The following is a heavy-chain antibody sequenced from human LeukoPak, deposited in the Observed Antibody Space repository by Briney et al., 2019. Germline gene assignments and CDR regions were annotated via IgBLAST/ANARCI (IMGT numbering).Heavy chain of an antibody. D-gene: IGHD3-22*01. J-gene: IGHJ3*02. CDR3: ARQLYYYDSSGPRAFDI. CDR1: GGSISSSSYY. Sequence: NPSETLSLTCTVSGGSISSSSYYWGWIRQPPGKGLEWIGSIYYSGSTYYNPSLKSRVTISVDTSKNQFSLKLSSVTAADTAVYYCARQLYYYDSSGPRAFDIWGQGTMVTVSS. V-gene: IGHV4-39*01. CDR2: IYYSGST.